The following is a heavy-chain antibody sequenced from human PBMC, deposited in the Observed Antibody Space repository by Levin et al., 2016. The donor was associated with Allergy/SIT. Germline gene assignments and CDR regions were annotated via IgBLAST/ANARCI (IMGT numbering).Heavy chain of an antibody. Sequence: VRQMPGKGLEWMGIIYPGDSDTRYSPSFQGQVTISADKSISTAYLQWSSLKASDTAMYYCARLYSSSSLVDYWGQGTLVTVSS. V-gene: IGHV5-51*01. CDR2: IYPGDSDT. J-gene: IGHJ4*02. CDR3: ARLYSSSSLVDY. D-gene: IGHD6-6*01.